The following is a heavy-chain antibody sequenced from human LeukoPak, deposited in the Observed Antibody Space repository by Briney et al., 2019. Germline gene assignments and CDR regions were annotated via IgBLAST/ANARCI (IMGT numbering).Heavy chain of an antibody. V-gene: IGHV3-23*01. J-gene: IGHJ4*02. CDR1: GFTFSSYA. Sequence: GGSLRLSCAASGFTFSSYAMSWVRQAPGKGLEWVSVISGSGGSTYYADSVKGRFTISRDNSENTLYLQMNSLRAGDTAAYYCARPPSSGYYFVGYWGQGTLVTVSS. CDR2: ISGSGGST. D-gene: IGHD3-22*01. CDR3: ARPPSSGYYFVGY.